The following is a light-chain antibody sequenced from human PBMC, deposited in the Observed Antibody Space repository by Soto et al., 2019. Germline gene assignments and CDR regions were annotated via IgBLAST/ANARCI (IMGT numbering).Light chain of an antibody. J-gene: IGKJ1*01. Sequence: EIVMTQSPAALSVSTGERVTLSCRASQSVNSNLAWYQQKPGQAPRLLIFDASTRAPGSPARFSGSGSGTDFTLTISSLQSEDFAVYYCQQYNNWPPGTFGPGTKVEIK. CDR3: QQYNNWPPGT. CDR2: DAS. V-gene: IGKV3-15*01. CDR1: QSVNSN.